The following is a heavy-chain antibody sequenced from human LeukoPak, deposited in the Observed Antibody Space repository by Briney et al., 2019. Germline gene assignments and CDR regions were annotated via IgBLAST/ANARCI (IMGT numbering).Heavy chain of an antibody. J-gene: IGHJ4*02. D-gene: IGHD3-10*01. V-gene: IGHV3-23*01. CDR1: GFTFSSYA. CDR2: ISGSVGCT. CDR3: AKDLKITMVRGFDY. Sequence: GGSLRLSVAASGFTFSSYAMSWVRQAPGKGLGGVSAISGSVGCTNYADSGKGRFTISRDNSKNTLYLQMNSLRAEDTAVYYCAKDLKITMVRGFDYWGQGTLVTVSS.